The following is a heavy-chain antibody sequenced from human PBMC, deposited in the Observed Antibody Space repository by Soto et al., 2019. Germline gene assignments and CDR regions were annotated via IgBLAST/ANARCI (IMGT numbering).Heavy chain of an antibody. CDR2: ISYDGSNK. CDR3: AKDLPRYSGYDPNNYFDY. CDR1: GFTFSSYG. Sequence: GGSLRLSCAASGFTFSSYGMHWVRQAPGKGLEWVAVISYDGSNKYYADSVKGRFTISRDNSKNTLYLQMNSLRAEDTAVYYCAKDLPRYSGYDPNNYFDYWGQGTLVTVSS. V-gene: IGHV3-30*18. D-gene: IGHD5-12*01. J-gene: IGHJ4*02.